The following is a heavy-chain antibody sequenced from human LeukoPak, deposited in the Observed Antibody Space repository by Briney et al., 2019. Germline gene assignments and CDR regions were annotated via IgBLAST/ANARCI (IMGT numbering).Heavy chain of an antibody. CDR2: IYYSGST. CDR1: GGSISSYY. Sequence: SETLSLTCTVSGGSISSYYCSSIRQPPGKGLEWIGYIYYSGSTNYNPSFKTRVTVSVDTSKNQFSLKLSSVTAADTAVYYCARDSGYSYGYFDYWGQGTLVTVSS. V-gene: IGHV4-59*01. D-gene: IGHD5-18*01. CDR3: ARDSGYSYGYFDY. J-gene: IGHJ4*02.